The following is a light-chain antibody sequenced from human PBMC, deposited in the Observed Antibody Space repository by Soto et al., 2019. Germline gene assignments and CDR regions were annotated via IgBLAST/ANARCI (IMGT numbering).Light chain of an antibody. V-gene: IGKV1-5*03. CDR3: QHYNSYSEA. CDR1: QTISSW. CDR2: KAS. Sequence: DIQMTPSPSSLSASVGDRVTITCQASQTISSWLAWYQQKPGKAPKLLIYKASTLKSGVPSRFSGSGSGTEFTLTISSLQPDDFATYYCQHYNSYSEAFGQGTKVDI. J-gene: IGKJ1*01.